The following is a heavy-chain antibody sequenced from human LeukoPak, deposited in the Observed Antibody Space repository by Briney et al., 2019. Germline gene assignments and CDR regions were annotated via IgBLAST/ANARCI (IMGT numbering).Heavy chain of an antibody. V-gene: IGHV1-2*02. D-gene: IGHD1-26*01. CDR3: ARGGYSGTEKPNDY. J-gene: IGHJ4*02. CDR2: INPNSGGT. CDR1: GYAFSGYY. Sequence: ASVKVSCKASGYAFSGYYMHWVRQAPGQGLEWMGWINPNSGGTYFAQKFQGRVTMTRDTSISTAYLELSSLRSDDTAVYYCARGGYSGTEKPNDYWGQGTLVTVSS.